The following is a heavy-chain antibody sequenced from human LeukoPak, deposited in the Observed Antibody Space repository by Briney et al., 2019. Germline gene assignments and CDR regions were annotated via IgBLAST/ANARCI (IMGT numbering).Heavy chain of an antibody. CDR2: ITSNADTT. CDR3: ARDKSVVVTAIPFHRGWFDP. V-gene: IGHV3-64*02. J-gene: IGHJ5*02. D-gene: IGHD2-21*02. Sequence: GGSLRLSCTASGFTFSNYGMHWVRQAPGKRLEYVSTITSNADTTYYTDSVKGRFTISRDNSKNTRYLQMGSLRSEDTAVYYCARDKSVVVTAIPFHRGWFDPWGQGTLVTVSS. CDR1: GFTFSNYG.